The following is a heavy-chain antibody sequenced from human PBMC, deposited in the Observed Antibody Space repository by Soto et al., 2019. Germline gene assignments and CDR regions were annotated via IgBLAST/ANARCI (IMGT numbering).Heavy chain of an antibody. D-gene: IGHD3-22*01. CDR2: IDWDDDK. V-gene: IGHV2-70*01. Sequence: SGPTLVNPTQTLTLTCTFSGFSLSTSGMCVSWIRQPPGKALEWLALIDWDDDKYYSTSLKTRLTISKDTSKNQVVLTMTNMDPVDTATYYCARIPGYYDSSGYFPRSPNYDYWGQGTLVTVSS. J-gene: IGHJ4*02. CDR1: GFSLSTSGMC. CDR3: ARIPGYYDSSGYFPRSPNYDY.